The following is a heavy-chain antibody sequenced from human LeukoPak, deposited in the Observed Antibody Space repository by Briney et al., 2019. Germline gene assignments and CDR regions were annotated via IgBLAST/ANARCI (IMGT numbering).Heavy chain of an antibody. CDR3: ARHHPAATPFGY. J-gene: IGHJ4*02. Sequence: SETLSLTCTVSGGSISSYYWSWIRQPPGKGLEWIGYIYYSGSTNYNPSLKSRVTISVDTSKNQFSLKLSSVTAADTAVFYCARHHPAATPFGYWGQGTLVTVSS. CDR2: IYYSGST. V-gene: IGHV4-59*08. D-gene: IGHD2-2*01. CDR1: GGSISSYY.